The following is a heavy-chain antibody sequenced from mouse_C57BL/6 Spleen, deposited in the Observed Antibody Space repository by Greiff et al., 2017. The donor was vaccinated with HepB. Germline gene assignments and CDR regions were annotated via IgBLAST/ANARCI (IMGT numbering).Heavy chain of an antibody. D-gene: IGHD2-12*01. J-gene: IGHJ2*01. CDR2: IDPETGGT. V-gene: IGHV1-15*01. CDR1: GYTFTDYE. CDR3: TTLYYSVDY. Sequence: VQLQQSGAELVRPGASVTLSCKASGYTFTDYEIHWVKQTPVHGLEWIGAIDPETGGTAYNQKFKGKAILTADKSSSTAYMELRSLTSEDSAVYYCTTLYYSVDYWGQGTTLTVSS.